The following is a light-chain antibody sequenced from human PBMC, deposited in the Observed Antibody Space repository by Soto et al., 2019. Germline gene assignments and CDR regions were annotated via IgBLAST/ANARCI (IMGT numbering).Light chain of an antibody. CDR1: ESVSTN. J-gene: IGKJ1*01. CDR3: QQYNKWISWA. Sequence: EIVMTQSPATLSVSPGETATLSCRASESVSTNLAWYQQEPGQTPRLLIYAASTRATGIPVRFSGSGSGTEFTLTISSLQSEDFAVYYCQQYNKWISWAFGQGTKVEIK. CDR2: AAS. V-gene: IGKV3-15*01.